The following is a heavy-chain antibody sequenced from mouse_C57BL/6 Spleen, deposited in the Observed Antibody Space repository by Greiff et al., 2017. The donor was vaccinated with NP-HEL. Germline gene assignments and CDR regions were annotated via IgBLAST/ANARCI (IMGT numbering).Heavy chain of an antibody. CDR1: GYTFTSYW. CDR2: IDPSDSYT. CDR3: ARGRYAMDY. Sequence: QVQLQQPGAELVRPGTSVKLSCKASGYTFTSYWMHWVKQRPGQGLEWIGVIDPSDSYTNSNQKFKGKATLTVDTSSSTAYMQLSSLTSEDSAVYYCARGRYAMDYWGQGTSVTVSS. V-gene: IGHV1-59*01. J-gene: IGHJ4*01.